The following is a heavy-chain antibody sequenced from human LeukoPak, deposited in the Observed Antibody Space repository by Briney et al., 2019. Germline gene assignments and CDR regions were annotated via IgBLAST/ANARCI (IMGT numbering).Heavy chain of an antibody. D-gene: IGHD3-9*01. V-gene: IGHV4-59*08. CDR1: GDSINRYY. J-gene: IGHJ4*02. CDR3: ASRGYFDWSFDF. Sequence: PSETLSLTCTVSGDSINRYYWSWIRQPPGKGLEWIGYISYYGSTNYNPSLKSRVTISLDTSKNQFSLKLSSVTAADTAVYYCASRGYFDWSFDFWGQGTLVTVSS. CDR2: ISYYGST.